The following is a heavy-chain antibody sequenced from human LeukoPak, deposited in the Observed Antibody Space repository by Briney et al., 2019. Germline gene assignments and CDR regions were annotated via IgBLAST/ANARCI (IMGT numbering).Heavy chain of an antibody. J-gene: IGHJ4*02. D-gene: IGHD2-2*01. CDR3: ASGPYCSSTSCYFEADY. CDR1: GFTFSSYA. CDR2: ISGSGGST. Sequence: QPGGSLRLSCAASGFTFSSYAMSWVRQAPGKGLEWVSAISGSGGSTYYADSVKGRFTISRDNSKNTLYLQMNSLRAEDTAVYYCASGPYCSSTSCYFEADYWGQGTLVTVSS. V-gene: IGHV3-23*01.